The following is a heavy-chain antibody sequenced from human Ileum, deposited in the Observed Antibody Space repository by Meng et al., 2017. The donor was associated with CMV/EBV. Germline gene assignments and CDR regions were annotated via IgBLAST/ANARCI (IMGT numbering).Heavy chain of an antibody. J-gene: IGHJ4*02. CDR1: GFTCSDYY. CDR3: VRVGDFWSGYFSG. Sequence: ASGFTCSDYYMSWIRQAPGKGLEWLSCISSSGGTIYYADSVKGRFTISRDNAKNSLYLQMNSLTAEDTAVYYCVRVGDFWSGYFSGWGQGALVTVSS. D-gene: IGHD3-3*01. V-gene: IGHV3-11*04. CDR2: ISSSGGTI.